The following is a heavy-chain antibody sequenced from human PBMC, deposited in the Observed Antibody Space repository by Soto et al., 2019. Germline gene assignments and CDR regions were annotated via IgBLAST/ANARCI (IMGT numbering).Heavy chain of an antibody. Sequence: QVQLVESGGGVVQPGRSLRLSCAASGFTFSSYAMHWVRQAPGKGLEWVAVISYDGSNKYYADSVKGRFTISRDNSKNTLYLQMNSLRAEDTAVYYCAHSSSSLFWANYYFDYWGQGTLVTVSS. CDR3: AHSSSSLFWANYYFDY. V-gene: IGHV3-30-3*01. D-gene: IGHD6-6*01. CDR1: GFTFSSYA. J-gene: IGHJ4*02. CDR2: ISYDGSNK.